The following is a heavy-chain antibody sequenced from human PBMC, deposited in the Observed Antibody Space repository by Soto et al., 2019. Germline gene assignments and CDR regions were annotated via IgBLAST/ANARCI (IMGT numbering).Heavy chain of an antibody. Sequence: PLETLSLTCTVSGGSMSSSIYYWGWIRQPPGRGMEWVASIYYYSGNTYKNPSLKSRATVSVDTSKNQISLKLSSMTAADTAVYYCARARSTKNYYDRSGFRVYYFDYWGQGTLVTVSS. CDR1: GGSMSSSIYY. J-gene: IGHJ4*02. D-gene: IGHD3-22*01. CDR3: ARARSTKNYYDRSGFRVYYFDY. V-gene: IGHV4-39*01. CDR2: IYYYSGNT.